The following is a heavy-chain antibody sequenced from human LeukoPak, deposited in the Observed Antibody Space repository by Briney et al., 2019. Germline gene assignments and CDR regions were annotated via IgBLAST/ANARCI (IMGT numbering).Heavy chain of an antibody. J-gene: IGHJ4*02. CDR1: GFTVSSNY. Sequence: PGGSLRLSCAASGFTVSSNYMNWVRQAPGKGLEWVSSISTSSSFIYYADSVKGRFTISRDNAKNSLHLQMNSLRVDDTAVYYCARDDLTNGYNGNFWGQGTLVTVSS. CDR2: ISTSSSFI. V-gene: IGHV3-21*06. D-gene: IGHD5-24*01. CDR3: ARDDLTNGYNGNF.